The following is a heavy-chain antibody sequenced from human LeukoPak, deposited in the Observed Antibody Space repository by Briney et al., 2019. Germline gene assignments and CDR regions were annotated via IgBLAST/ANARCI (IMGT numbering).Heavy chain of an antibody. CDR1: GFSFNDHA. CDR3: AKDQAYSYYYLDC. Sequence: GGSLRLSCAASGFSFNDHAMSRVRQAPGKGLEWVSGINGNGASTYYSDSVKGRFTISRDNSKNAVYLQMSSLRADDTAIYYCAKDQAYSYYYLDCWGQGTLVTVSS. V-gene: IGHV3-23*01. J-gene: IGHJ4*02. D-gene: IGHD5-18*01. CDR2: INGNGAST.